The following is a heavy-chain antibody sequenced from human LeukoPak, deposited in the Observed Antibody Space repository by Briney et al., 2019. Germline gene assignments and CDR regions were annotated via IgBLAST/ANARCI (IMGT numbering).Heavy chain of an antibody. CDR3: ARRHLRGNTLRGGHHLDP. CDR1: GFAFSSYA. Sequence: GGSLRLSCAASGFAFSSYAMGWVRQAPGKGLEWVSGISGSGGSTYSADFVKGRFTISRDNSKSTLYLQVNSLRAEDTAVYYCARRHLRGNTLRGGHHLDPWGLGTLVAVSS. CDR2: ISGSGGST. V-gene: IGHV3-23*01. J-gene: IGHJ5*02. D-gene: IGHD1-14*01.